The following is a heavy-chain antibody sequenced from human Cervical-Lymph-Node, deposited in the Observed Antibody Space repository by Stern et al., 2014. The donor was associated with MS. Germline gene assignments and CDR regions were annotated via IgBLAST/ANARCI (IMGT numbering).Heavy chain of an antibody. CDR2: ISYDGTDN. CDR3: ANAAALSCRSASCYKAFEH. CDR1: GFSFSSYG. D-gene: IGHD2-2*02. Sequence: VKLVESGGGVVQPGKSLRLSCAASGFSFSSYGMHWVRQAPGKGLDWVAVISYDGTDNYYADSVEGRFTISRDNSKNTLYLQMNSLRPEDTAVYYCANAAALSCRSASCYKAFEHWGQGILVTVSS. V-gene: IGHV3-30*18. J-gene: IGHJ4*02.